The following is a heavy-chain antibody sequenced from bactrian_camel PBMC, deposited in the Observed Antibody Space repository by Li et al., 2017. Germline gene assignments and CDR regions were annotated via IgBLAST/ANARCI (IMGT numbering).Heavy chain of an antibody. CDR1: AYTYSDNC. CDR2: IYTSGGKT. J-gene: IGHJ6*01. V-gene: IGHV3S28*01. CDR3: AFGSRPGWCSLRLRGADFGH. D-gene: IGHD3*01. Sequence: QLVESGGGSVQAGGSLRLACAASAYTYSDNCMGWFRQAPGKEREGVATIYTSGGKTYYGDSVKGRFTISRDNGRNTLYLQMDDLKPEDSATYYCAFGSRPGWCSLRLRGADFGHWGQGTQVTVS.